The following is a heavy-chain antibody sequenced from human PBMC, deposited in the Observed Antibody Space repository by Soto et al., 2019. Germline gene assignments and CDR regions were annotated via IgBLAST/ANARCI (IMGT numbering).Heavy chain of an antibody. J-gene: IGHJ4*02. CDR3: ARATPHYDSSGYLDY. CDR1: GFTFSSYS. Sequence: GGSLRLSCAASGFTFSSYSMNWVRQAPGKGLEWVSSISSSSSYIYYADSVKGRYTIYRDNAKNSLYLQMNSLRAEDTAVYYCARATPHYDSSGYLDYWGQGTLVTVSS. V-gene: IGHV3-21*01. D-gene: IGHD3-22*01. CDR2: ISSSSSYI.